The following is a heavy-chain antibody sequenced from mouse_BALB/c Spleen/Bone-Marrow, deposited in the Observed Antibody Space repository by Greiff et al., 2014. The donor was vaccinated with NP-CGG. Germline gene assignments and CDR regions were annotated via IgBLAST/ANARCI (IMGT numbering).Heavy chain of an antibody. CDR1: GFTFSSFG. CDR2: ISSGSSTI. D-gene: IGHD1-1*01. CDR3: ARSGNSSGYFDY. J-gene: IGHJ2*01. V-gene: IGHV5-17*02. Sequence: EVQLQQSGGGLVQPGGSRKLSCAASGFTFSSFGMHWVRQAPEKGLEWVAYISSGSSTIYYADTVMGRFTISRDNPKNTLFLQMTSLRSEDTAMYYCARSGNSSGYFDYWGQGTTLTVSS.